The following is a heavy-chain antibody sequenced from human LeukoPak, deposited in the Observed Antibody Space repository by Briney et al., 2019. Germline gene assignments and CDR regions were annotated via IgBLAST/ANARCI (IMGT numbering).Heavy chain of an antibody. D-gene: IGHD3-10*01. CDR3: ARNLWFGESTDSFNI. CDR1: GYTFNGYY. J-gene: IGHJ3*02. Sequence: GASVKVSCEASGYTFNGYYMHWVRQAPGQGLEWMGWINPNSGGINYAQDFQGRVTLTRDTSISTAYMELSRLRSDDTAMYYCARNLWFGESTDSFNIWGQGTMVTVSS. V-gene: IGHV1-2*02. CDR2: INPNSGGI.